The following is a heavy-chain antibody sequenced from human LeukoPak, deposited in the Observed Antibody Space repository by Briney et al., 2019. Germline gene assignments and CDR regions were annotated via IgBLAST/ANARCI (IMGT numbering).Heavy chain of an antibody. CDR2: IYRSGTP. Sequence: SETLSLTCSVSGHSISSGYYWGWIRQPPGKGLEWIASIYRSGTPYYSPSLKSRGTISVDTSKNQFSLKLTSVTAADTAVYYCAKSNGYGLVDIWGQGTMVTVSS. CDR1: GHSISSGYY. CDR3: AKSNGYGLVDI. V-gene: IGHV4-38-2*02. D-gene: IGHD3-10*01. J-gene: IGHJ3*02.